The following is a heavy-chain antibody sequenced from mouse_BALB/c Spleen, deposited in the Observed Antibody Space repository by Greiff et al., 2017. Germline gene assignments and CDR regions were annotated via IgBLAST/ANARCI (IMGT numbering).Heavy chain of an antibody. D-gene: IGHD2-2*01. CDR1: GFTFSSYT. CDR3: TRGYYGYDVGWYFDV. CDR2: ISSGGSYT. V-gene: IGHV5-6-4*01. J-gene: IGHJ1*01. Sequence: EVQVVESGGGLVKPGGSLKLSCAASGFTFSSYTMSWVRQTPEKRLEWVATISSGGSYTYYPDSVKGRFTISRDNAKNTLYLQMSSLKSEDTAMYYCTRGYYGYDVGWYFDVWGAGTTVTVSS.